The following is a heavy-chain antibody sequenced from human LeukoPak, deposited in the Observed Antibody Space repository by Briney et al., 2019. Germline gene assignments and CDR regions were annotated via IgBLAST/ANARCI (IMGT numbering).Heavy chain of an antibody. J-gene: IGHJ5*02. CDR1: GGSISSGGYY. D-gene: IGHD2-8*02. V-gene: IGHV4-31*03. CDR2: IYYSGST. CDR3: ANSQVGYHWFDP. Sequence: SQTLSLTCTVSGGSISSGGYYWSWIRQHPGKGLEWIGYIYYSGSTYYNPSLKSRVTISVDTSKNQFSLKLSSVTAADTAVYYCANSQVGYHWFDPWGQGTLVTVSS.